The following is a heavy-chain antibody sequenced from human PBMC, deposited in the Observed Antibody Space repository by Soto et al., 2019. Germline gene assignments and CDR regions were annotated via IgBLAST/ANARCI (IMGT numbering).Heavy chain of an antibody. CDR3: ARTFAIFGGRGWFDP. V-gene: IGHV1-69*01. J-gene: IGHJ5*02. D-gene: IGHD3-3*01. Sequence: QVQLVQSGAEVKKPGSSVKVSCKASGGTFSSYAISWVRQAPGQGLEWMGGIIPIFGTANYAQKFQGRVTITADESTSTAYMELGSLRSEDTAVYYCARTFAIFGGRGWFDPWGQGTLVTVSS. CDR1: GGTFSSYA. CDR2: IIPIFGTA.